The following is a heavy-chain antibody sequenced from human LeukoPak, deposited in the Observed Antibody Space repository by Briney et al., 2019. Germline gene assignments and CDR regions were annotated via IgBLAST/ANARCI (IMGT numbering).Heavy chain of an antibody. D-gene: IGHD3-3*01. V-gene: IGHV3-23*01. CDR3: AKGGQDFDFWRFDL. CDR2: ISDTGGRT. Sequence: GWSLRLSCAASGFTFSDSAVSWVRHSPGEGLKWVSSISDTGGRTYYADSVKGRFTITRDNSRNTVNLQMNSLRAGDTARYYCAKGGQDFDFWRFDLWGQGILVIVSS. CDR1: GFTFSDSA. J-gene: IGHJ5*02.